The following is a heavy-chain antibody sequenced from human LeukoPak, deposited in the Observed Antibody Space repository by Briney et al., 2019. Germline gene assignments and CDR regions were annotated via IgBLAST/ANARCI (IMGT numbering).Heavy chain of an antibody. D-gene: IGHD3-10*01. V-gene: IGHV3-64D*09. CDR3: ASGYGSGPYYKGYFDY. CDR2: ISNDGAKK. Sequence: PGGSLRLSCSASGFTFSRNGMHWVRQAPGKGLEYVSAISNDGAKKYYADSEKGRFTISRDNSKNTLYLQMSSLRAEDTAVYYCASGYGSGPYYKGYFDYWGQGTLVTVSS. J-gene: IGHJ4*02. CDR1: GFTFSRNG.